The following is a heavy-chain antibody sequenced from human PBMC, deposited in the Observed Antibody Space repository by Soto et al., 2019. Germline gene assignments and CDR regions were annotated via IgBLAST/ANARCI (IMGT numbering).Heavy chain of an antibody. CDR1: GYTFTSYY. D-gene: IGHD2-2*01. V-gene: IGHV1-46*01. CDR2: INPSGGST. J-gene: IGHJ6*02. CDR3: ARDRAYCSSTSCYYTPYYYYGMDV. Sequence: QVQLVQSGAEVKKPGASVKVSCKASGYTFTSYYMHWVRQAPGQGLEWMGIINPSGGSTSYAQKFQGRVTMTRDTSTSTVYMDLSSLRSEDTAVYYCARDRAYCSSTSCYYTPYYYYGMDVWGQGTTVTVSS.